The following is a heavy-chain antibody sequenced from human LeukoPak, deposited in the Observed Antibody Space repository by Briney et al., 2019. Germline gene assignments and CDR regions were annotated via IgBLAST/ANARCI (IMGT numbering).Heavy chain of an antibody. V-gene: IGHV3-11*01. Sequence: PGGSLRLSCAASGFTFSDFYMSWIRQAPGKGLEWVSYISSSGSTIYYADSVKGRFTISRDNAKNSLYLQMNSLRAEDTAVYYCARRRYNWNAIDYWGQGTLVTVSS. J-gene: IGHJ4*02. CDR1: GFTFSDFY. D-gene: IGHD1-20*01. CDR2: ISSSGSTI. CDR3: ARRRYNWNAIDY.